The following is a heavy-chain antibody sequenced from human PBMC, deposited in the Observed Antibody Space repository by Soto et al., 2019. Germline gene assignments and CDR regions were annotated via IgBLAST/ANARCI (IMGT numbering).Heavy chain of an antibody. CDR1: GFIFSNNG. V-gene: IGHV3-30*02. J-gene: IGHJ4*02. Sequence: TGGSLRLSCAGSGFIFSNNGMHWVRQTPGKGLEWVAFMSYDGSDTFYADSVKGRFTISRDNSKNTLFLHMSNLRAEDTAMYYCTIVRVADSALDHWGQGTLVTVSS. CDR2: MSYDGSDT. CDR3: TIVRVADSALDH. D-gene: IGHD3-10*02.